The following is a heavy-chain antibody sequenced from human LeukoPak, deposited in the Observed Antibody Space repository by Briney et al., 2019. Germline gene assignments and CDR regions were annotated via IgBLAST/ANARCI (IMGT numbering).Heavy chain of an antibody. CDR1: GFTFSSYA. J-gene: IGHJ4*02. CDR2: ITYDGSNK. D-gene: IGHD3-3*01. Sequence: GGSLRLSCAASGFTFSSYAMSGVRQAPGKGLEWVAVITYDGSNKYYADSVKGRFTMSRDNSKNTLYLQMNSLRTEDTAAYYCVKGYYDFDYWGQGTLVTVSS. CDR3: VKGYYDFDY. V-gene: IGHV3-30*18.